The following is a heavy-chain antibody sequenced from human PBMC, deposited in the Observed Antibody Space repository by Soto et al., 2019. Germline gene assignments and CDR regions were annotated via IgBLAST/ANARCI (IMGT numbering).Heavy chain of an antibody. J-gene: IGHJ4*02. CDR1: GFTFSSYG. Sequence: QVQLVESGGGVVQPGRSLRLSCAASGFTFSSYGMHWVRQAPGKGLEWVAVISYDGSNKYYADSVKGRFTISRDNSKNTLYLQMNSLRAEDTAVYYFAKEGQDHDYWGQGTLVTVSS. V-gene: IGHV3-30*18. CDR3: AKEGQDHDY. CDR2: ISYDGSNK.